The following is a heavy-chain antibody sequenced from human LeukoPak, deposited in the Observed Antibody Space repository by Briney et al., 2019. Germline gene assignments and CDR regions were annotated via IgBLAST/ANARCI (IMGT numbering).Heavy chain of an antibody. D-gene: IGHD3-22*01. J-gene: IGHJ4*02. CDR3: AKVPSTYYYDSSDDY. CDR1: GFTFSSYA. V-gene: IGHV3-23*01. CDR2: ISGSDDST. Sequence: PGGSLRLSCAASGFTFSSYAMSWVRRAPGKGLEGVSAISGSDDSTYYADSVKGRFTISRDNSKNTLYLQMNSLRAEDTAVYYCAKVPSTYYYDSSDDYWGQGTLVTVSS.